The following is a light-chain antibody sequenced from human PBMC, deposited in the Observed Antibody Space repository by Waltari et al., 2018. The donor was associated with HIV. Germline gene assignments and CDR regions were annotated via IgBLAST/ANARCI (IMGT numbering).Light chain of an antibody. CDR1: KNITSF. V-gene: IGKV1-39*01. CDR3: LQSFGSPLT. CDR2: GAS. J-gene: IGKJ3*01. Sequence: DIQMTQSTFSLSASVVDRVNISCPTRKNITSFLTWYQQKPGQAPKLLIYGASSLATGIPYRFSGSGYGTDFSLTIIRLEPDDFAVYYCLQSFGSPLTFGPGTTVDSK.